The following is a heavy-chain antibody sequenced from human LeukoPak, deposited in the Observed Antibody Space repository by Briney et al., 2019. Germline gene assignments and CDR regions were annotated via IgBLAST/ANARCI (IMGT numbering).Heavy chain of an antibody. D-gene: IGHD1-26*01. CDR1: GGTFGSYA. V-gene: IGHV1-69*13. CDR2: IIPIFGTA. Sequence: GASVKVSCKASGGTFGSYAISWVRQAPGQGLEWMGGIIPIFGTANYAQKFQGRVTITADESTSTAYMELSSLRSEDTAVYYCARDVQDSGSYNFDYWGQGTLVTVSS. CDR3: ARDVQDSGSYNFDY. J-gene: IGHJ4*02.